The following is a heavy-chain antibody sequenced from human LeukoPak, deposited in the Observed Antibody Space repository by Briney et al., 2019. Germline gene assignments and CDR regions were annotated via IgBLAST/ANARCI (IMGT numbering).Heavy chain of an antibody. CDR3: AMGGPTVTTPHY. Sequence: ASVKASCKASGYTFTGYYMHWVRQAPGQGLEWMGRINPNSGGTNYAQKFQGRVTMTRDTSISTAYMELSRLRSDDTAVYYCAMGGPTVTTPHYWGQGTLVTVSS. CDR2: INPNSGGT. CDR1: GYTFTGYY. J-gene: IGHJ4*02. V-gene: IGHV1-2*06. D-gene: IGHD4-17*01.